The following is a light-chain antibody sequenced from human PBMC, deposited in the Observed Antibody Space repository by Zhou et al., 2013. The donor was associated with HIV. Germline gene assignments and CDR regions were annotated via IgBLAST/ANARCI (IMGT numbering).Light chain of an antibody. J-gene: IGKJ2*02. CDR3: MQALQTPPWT. CDR1: QSLLHSNGYNY. V-gene: IGKV2-28*01. CDR2: LGS. Sequence: DIVMTQSPLSLPVTPGEPASISCRSSQSLLHSNGYNYLDWYLQKPGQSPQVLIYLGSNRASGVPDRFSGSGSGTDFTLKISRVEAEDVGVYYCMQALQTPPWTFGQGTNLEIK.